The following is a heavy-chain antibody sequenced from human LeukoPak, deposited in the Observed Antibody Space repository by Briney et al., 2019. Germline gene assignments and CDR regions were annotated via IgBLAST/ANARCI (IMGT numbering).Heavy chain of an antibody. CDR3: ARDLTEAGILKVDP. CDR1: GYTFTSYG. J-gene: IGHJ5*02. D-gene: IGHD6-13*01. Sequence: ASVKVSCKASGYTFTSYGISWVRQAPGQGLEWMGWTSAYNGNTNYAQKLQGRVTMTTDTSTSTAYMELRSLRSDDTAVYYCARDLTEAGILKVDPWGQGTLVTVSS. CDR2: TSAYNGNT. V-gene: IGHV1-18*01.